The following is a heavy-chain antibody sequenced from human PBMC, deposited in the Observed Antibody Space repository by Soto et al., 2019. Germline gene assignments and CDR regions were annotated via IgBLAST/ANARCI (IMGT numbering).Heavy chain of an antibody. CDR3: AKDSISLHCSGGSCYPT. J-gene: IGHJ5*02. V-gene: IGHV3-23*01. D-gene: IGHD2-15*01. Sequence: RRLSCAASGFTFSSYAMSWVRQAPGKGLEWVSAISSSGGSTYYADSVKGRFTISRDNSKNTLYLQMNSLRAEDTAVYYCAKDSISLHCSGGSCYPTWGQGTLVTVSS. CDR2: ISSSGGST. CDR1: GFTFSSYA.